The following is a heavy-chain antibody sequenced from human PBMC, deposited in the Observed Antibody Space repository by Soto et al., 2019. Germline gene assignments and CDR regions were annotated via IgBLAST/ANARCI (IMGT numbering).Heavy chain of an antibody. J-gene: IGHJ6*02. V-gene: IGHV4-59*01. D-gene: IGHD3-3*01. Sequence: SETLSLTCTVSGGSISSYYWSWIRQPPGKGLEWIGYIYYSGSTYYNPSLKSRVTISVDTSKNQFSLKLSSVTAADTAVYYCARGGPRSEYGMDVWGQGTTVTVSS. CDR3: ARGGPRSEYGMDV. CDR2: IYYSGST. CDR1: GGSISSYY.